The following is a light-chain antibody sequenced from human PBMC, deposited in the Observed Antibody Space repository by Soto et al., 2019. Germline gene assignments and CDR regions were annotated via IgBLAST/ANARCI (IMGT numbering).Light chain of an antibody. V-gene: IGKV1-39*01. CDR1: QSMSSY. CDR3: QQSYRTPRT. J-gene: IGKJ1*01. Sequence: DIQMNQSPSSLSASVGDRVTITCRARQSMSSYLNWYQQKPGKAPKLLIYAASSLQIGVPSRFSSSGSGTDFTLTIRSMHPEDFATYYCQQSYRTPRTCGKGTKVEIK. CDR2: AAS.